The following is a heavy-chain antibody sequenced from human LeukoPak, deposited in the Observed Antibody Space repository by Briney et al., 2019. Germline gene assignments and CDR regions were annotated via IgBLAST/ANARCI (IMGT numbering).Heavy chain of an antibody. J-gene: IGHJ6*03. CDR1: GYTFTSYY. D-gene: IGHD3-9*01. Sequence: ASVKVSCKASGYTFTSYYMHWVRQAPGQGLEWMGIINPSGGSTSYAQKFQGRVTITRDTSTSTVYMALSSLRSEDTAVYYCARDQSGASYYDILTGYYGPLNYYYYYMDVWGKGTTVTISS. CDR2: INPSGGST. CDR3: ARDQSGASYYDILTGYYGPLNYYYYYMDV. V-gene: IGHV1-46*01.